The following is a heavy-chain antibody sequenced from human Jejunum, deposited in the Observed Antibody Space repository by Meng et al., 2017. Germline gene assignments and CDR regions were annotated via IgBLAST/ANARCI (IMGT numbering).Heavy chain of an antibody. CDR3: ARSLPHSSGDKRGLDY. D-gene: IGHD1-26*01. CDR2: IIGHNENT. CDR1: GYTFSNFA. Sequence: ASVKVSCKASGYTFSNFAITWVRQAPGQGLEWMGSIIGHNENTNTEQKFQGRVTMTTGTSTSTAYMELRSLRSDDTAVYYCARSLPHSSGDKRGLDYWGQGTLVTVSS. J-gene: IGHJ4*02. V-gene: IGHV1-18*01.